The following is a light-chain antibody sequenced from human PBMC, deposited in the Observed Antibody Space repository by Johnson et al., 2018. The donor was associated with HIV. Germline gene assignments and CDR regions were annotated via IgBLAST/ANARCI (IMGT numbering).Light chain of an antibody. CDR3: GTWDSGLGALYV. CDR1: SSNLGNNY. J-gene: IGLJ1*01. Sequence: QSVLTQPPSLSAAPGQTVTISCSGSSSNLGNNYVSWYQQLPGTAPKLLIYDNDKRPSGIPDRFSGSKSGTSATLGITGLQTGDEADYYCGTWDSGLGALYVFGTGTKVTVL. CDR2: DND. V-gene: IGLV1-51*01.